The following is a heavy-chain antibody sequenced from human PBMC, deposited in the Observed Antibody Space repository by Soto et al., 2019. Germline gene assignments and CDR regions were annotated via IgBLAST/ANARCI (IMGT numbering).Heavy chain of an antibody. Sequence: QVQLVQSGAEVKKPGSSVKVSCKASGGTFSSYTISWVRQAPGQGLEWMGRIIPILGIANYAQKFQGRVTITADKSKSTAYMELSSLRSEDTAVYYCAQRGRDGYNLRAFDIWGQGTMVTVSS. V-gene: IGHV1-69*02. CDR2: IIPILGIA. J-gene: IGHJ3*02. D-gene: IGHD5-12*01. CDR3: AQRGRDGYNLRAFDI. CDR1: GGTFSSYT.